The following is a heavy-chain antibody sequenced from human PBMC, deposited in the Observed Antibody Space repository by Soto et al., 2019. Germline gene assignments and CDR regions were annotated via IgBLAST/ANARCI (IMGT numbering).Heavy chain of an antibody. D-gene: IGHD3-3*01. Sequence: SETLFLTCPFPGCPINSYYWRWILQPPWHGLESVGYMYYSGSTNYNPSLKSRVTISVDTSKNQCSLKLSSVTAADTAVYYCARGYDFWSGYYTEGPYYYYGMDVWGQGTTVT. J-gene: IGHJ6*02. CDR2: MYYSGST. V-gene: IGHV4-59*01. CDR3: ARGYDFWSGYYTEGPYYYYGMDV. CDR1: GCPINSYY.